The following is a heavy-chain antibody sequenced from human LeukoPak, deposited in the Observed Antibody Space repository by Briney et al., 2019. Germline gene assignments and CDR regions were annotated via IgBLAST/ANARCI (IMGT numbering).Heavy chain of an antibody. CDR3: ARGSVLRFLVWLLPLGAFDI. CDR1: GYTFTSYD. CDR2: MNPNSGNT. Sequence: ASVKLSCKASGYTFTSYDINWERQATGQGLEWMGWMNPNSGNTGYAQKFQGRVTMTRNTSISTTYMELSRLRSEDTAVYYCARGSVLRFLVWLLPLGAFDIWGQGTMVTVSS. D-gene: IGHD3-3*01. V-gene: IGHV1-8*01. J-gene: IGHJ3*02.